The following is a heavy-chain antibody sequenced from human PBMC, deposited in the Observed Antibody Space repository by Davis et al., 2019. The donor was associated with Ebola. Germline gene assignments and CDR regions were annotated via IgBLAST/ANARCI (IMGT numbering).Heavy chain of an antibody. CDR2: IIPILGIA. CDR1: GYTFTSYG. CDR3: AREGSGYRNSGVTEVGFDP. D-gene: IGHD6-13*01. V-gene: IGHV1-69*04. Sequence: AASVKVSCKASGYTFTSYGISWVRQAPGQGLEWMGRIIPILGIANYAQKFQGRVTITADKSTSTAYMELSSLRSEDTAVYYCAREGSGYRNSGVTEVGFDPWGQGTLVTVSS. J-gene: IGHJ5*02.